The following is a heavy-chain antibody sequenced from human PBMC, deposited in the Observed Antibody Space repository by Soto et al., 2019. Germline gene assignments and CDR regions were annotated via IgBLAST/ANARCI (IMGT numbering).Heavy chain of an antibody. Sequence: ASVKVSCKASGYTFTSYDINWVRQATGQGLEWMGWMNPNSGNTGYAQKFQGRVTMTRNTSISTAYMELSSLRSEDTAMYYCARASRGCTNGVCFYYYYYMDVWGKGPTVTVSS. CDR2: MNPNSGNT. CDR3: ARASRGCTNGVCFYYYYYMDV. D-gene: IGHD2-8*01. CDR1: GYTFTSYD. J-gene: IGHJ6*03. V-gene: IGHV1-8*01.